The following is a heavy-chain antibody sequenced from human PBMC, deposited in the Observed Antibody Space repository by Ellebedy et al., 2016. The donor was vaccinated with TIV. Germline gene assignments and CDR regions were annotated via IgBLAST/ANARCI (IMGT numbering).Heavy chain of an antibody. J-gene: IGHJ6*02. Sequence: ASVKVSCKASGYTFTANYIHWVRQAPGKGLEWMGWINPDSGGTNFARKFQGRVTMTRDTSVNTAYMDLSRLESDDTAVYYCARVIRGSSGMDVWGQGTTVTVS. CDR1: GYTFTANY. CDR2: INPDSGGT. V-gene: IGHV1-2*02. D-gene: IGHD6-13*01. CDR3: ARVIRGSSGMDV.